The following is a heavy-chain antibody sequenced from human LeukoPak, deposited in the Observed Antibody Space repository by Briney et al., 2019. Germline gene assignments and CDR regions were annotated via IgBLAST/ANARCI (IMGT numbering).Heavy chain of an antibody. J-gene: IGHJ6*02. CDR1: GFTFSTYF. V-gene: IGHV3-21*01. Sequence: GGSLRLSCAASGFTFSTYFMNWVRQAPGKGLEWVSSISLRSTYIYYADSVKGRFTISRDNAKNSLYLQMNSLRAEDTAVYYCARDQGAHGMDVWGQGTTVTVSS. CDR3: ARDQGAHGMDV. CDR2: ISLRSTYI. D-gene: IGHD4/OR15-4a*01.